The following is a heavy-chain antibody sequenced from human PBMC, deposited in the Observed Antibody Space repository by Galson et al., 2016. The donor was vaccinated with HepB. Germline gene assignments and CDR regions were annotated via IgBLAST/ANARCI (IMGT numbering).Heavy chain of an antibody. CDR1: GFTFSYYA. CDR3: ARDLSGSYYFDYYYMDV. V-gene: IGHV3-23*01. J-gene: IGHJ6*03. D-gene: IGHD3-10*01. CDR2: ISGSGGST. Sequence: SLRLSCAASGFTFSYYAMSWVRQAPGKGLEWVSAISGSGGSTYYADSVKGRFTISRDNSKNTLYLQMNSLRAEDTAVYYCARDLSGSYYFDYYYMDVWGKGTTVTVSS.